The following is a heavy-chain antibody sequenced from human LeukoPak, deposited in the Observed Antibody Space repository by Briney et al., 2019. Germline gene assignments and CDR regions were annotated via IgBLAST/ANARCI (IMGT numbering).Heavy chain of an antibody. CDR2: IYSGGST. V-gene: IGHV3-53*01. Sequence: GGSLRLSCAASGFTVSSNYMSWVRQAPGKGLEWVSVIYSGGSTYYADSVKGRFTISRDNSKNTLYLQMNSLRAEDTAVYYCAVTHYYDTPGGFDYWGQGTLVTVSS. CDR3: AVTHYYDTPGGFDY. CDR1: GFTVSSNY. D-gene: IGHD3-22*01. J-gene: IGHJ4*02.